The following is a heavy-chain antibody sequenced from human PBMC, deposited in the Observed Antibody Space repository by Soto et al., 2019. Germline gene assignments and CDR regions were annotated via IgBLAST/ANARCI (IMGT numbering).Heavy chain of an antibody. J-gene: IGHJ5*02. V-gene: IGHV4-30-2*01. CDR3: ARDRGSGSYYPT. Sequence: QLQLQESGSGLVKPSQTLSLTCTVSGASMSSGVYSWSWIRQPPGKGLEWIGYMYDTGSTYYNPSLQPRVTISVDMSKNHFSLNLASVTAAATAVYYCARDRGSGSYYPTCGQGILVTVSS. CDR2: MYDTGST. D-gene: IGHD3-10*01. CDR1: GASMSSGVYS.